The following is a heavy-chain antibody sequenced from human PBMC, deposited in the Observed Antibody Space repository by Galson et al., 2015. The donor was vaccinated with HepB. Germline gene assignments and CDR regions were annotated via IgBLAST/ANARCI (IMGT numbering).Heavy chain of an antibody. V-gene: IGHV1-69*13. CDR3: ARAPPLQDRVNYDFWSGPVDYYYYFMDV. CDR1: GGTFSSYA. J-gene: IGHJ6*03. CDR2: IIPIFGTA. Sequence: SVKVSCKASGGTFSSYAISWVRQAPGQGLEWMGGIIPIFGTANYAQKFQGRVTITADESTSTAYMELSSLRSEDTAVYYCARAPPLQDRVNYDFWSGPVDYYYYFMDVWGKGTTVTVSS. D-gene: IGHD3-3*01.